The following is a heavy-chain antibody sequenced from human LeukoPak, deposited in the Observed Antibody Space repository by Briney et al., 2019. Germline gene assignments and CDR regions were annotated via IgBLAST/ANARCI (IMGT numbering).Heavy chain of an antibody. CDR2: IRWNSGSI. CDR1: GFTFDDYA. CDR3: AKGGSGSYYKDAFDI. Sequence: QTGGSLRLSCAASGFTFDDYAMHWVRQAPGKGLEWVSGIRWNSGSIGYADSVKGRFTISRDNAKNSLYLQMNSLRAEDTALYYCAKGGSGSYYKDAFDIWGQGTMVTVSS. V-gene: IGHV3-9*01. D-gene: IGHD3-10*01. J-gene: IGHJ3*02.